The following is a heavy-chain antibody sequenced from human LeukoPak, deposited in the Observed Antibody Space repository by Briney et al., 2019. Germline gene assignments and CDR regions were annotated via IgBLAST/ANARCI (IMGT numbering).Heavy chain of an antibody. V-gene: IGHV1-24*01. CDR3: ATVPNPVAGTNWFDP. Sequence: ASVTVSCMVSGYTLTELSMHWVRQAPGKGLEWMGGFDPEDGETIYAQKFQGRVTLTEDTSTDTAYMELSSLRSEDTAVYYCATVPNPVAGTNWFDPWGQGTLVTVSS. CDR2: FDPEDGET. CDR1: GYTLTELS. J-gene: IGHJ5*02. D-gene: IGHD6-19*01.